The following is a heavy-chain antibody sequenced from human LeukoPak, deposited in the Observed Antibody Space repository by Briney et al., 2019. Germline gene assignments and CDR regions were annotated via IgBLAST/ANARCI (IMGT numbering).Heavy chain of an antibody. CDR2: IYFSGST. CDR3: ARSKSQSGSYRHYFDY. V-gene: IGHV4-61*08. D-gene: IGHD1-26*01. J-gene: IGHJ4*02. CDR1: GGSIGSGGYY. Sequence: KPSETLSLICTVSGGSIGSGGYYWSWIRQPPGKGLEWIGYIYFSGSTNYNPSLKSRVTISVDTSKNQFSLKLSSVTAADTAVYYCARSKSQSGSYRHYFDYWGQGTLVTVSS.